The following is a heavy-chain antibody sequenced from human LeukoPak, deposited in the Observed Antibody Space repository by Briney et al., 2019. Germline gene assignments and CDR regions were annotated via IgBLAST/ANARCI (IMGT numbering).Heavy chain of an antibody. V-gene: IGHV3-21*01. D-gene: IGHD3-10*01. CDR1: GFTFSSYS. CDR3: AREALSGDFFDI. CDR2: ISSSSSYI. J-gene: IGHJ3*02. Sequence: GGSLRLSCAASGFTFSSYSMNWVRQAPGKGLEWVSSISSSSSYIYYADSVKGRFTISRDNAKNSLYLQMNSLRAEDTAVYYCAREALSGDFFDIWGQGTMVTAS.